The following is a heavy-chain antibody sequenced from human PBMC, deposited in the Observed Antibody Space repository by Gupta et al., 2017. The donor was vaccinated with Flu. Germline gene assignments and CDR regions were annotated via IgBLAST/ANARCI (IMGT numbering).Heavy chain of an antibody. Sequence: EVHLEESGGGLGKPGESLRLSCVGSGFSFKNYIMSWVRQVPGQGLEWVSSISSSSAYTHYADSVKGRFTISRDNAENSLFLEMRSLRAEDTAVYYCARVQFTSGWRQVAGYFDVWGQGAPVTVSS. CDR1: GFSFKNYI. V-gene: IGHV3-21*06. J-gene: IGHJ4*02. D-gene: IGHD6-19*01. CDR2: ISSSSAYT. CDR3: ARVQFTSGWRQVAGYFDV.